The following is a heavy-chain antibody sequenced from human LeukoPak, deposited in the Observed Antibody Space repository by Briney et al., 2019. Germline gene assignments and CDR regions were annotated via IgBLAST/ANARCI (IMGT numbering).Heavy chain of an antibody. J-gene: IGHJ4*02. CDR2: VYYTGST. D-gene: IGHD6-13*01. V-gene: IGHV4-30-4*01. Sequence: SETLSLTCTVSGGSISSGDYYWSWIRQPPGKGLEWVGYVYYTGSTYYNPSLKSRVTISVDTSKNQFSLKLSSVTAADTAVYYCARGSSSWCDYWGQGTLVTVSS. CDR1: GGSISSGDYY. CDR3: ARGSSSWCDY.